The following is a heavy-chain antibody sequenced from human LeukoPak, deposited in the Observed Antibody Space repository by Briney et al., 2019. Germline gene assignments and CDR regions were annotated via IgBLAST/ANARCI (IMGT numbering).Heavy chain of an antibody. CDR3: AKDSYDRSGYYYYYFAY. D-gene: IGHD3-22*01. V-gene: IGHV3-30*18. CDR2: ISYDGSNK. CDR1: GFTFSSSG. Sequence: TGGSLRLSCAASGFTFSSSGMHWVRQAPGKGLAWVAVISYDGSNKYYADSVKGRFTISRDNSKNTLYLQMNSLRAGDTAVYYCAKDSYDRSGYYYYYFAYWGRGTQVTVSS. J-gene: IGHJ4*02.